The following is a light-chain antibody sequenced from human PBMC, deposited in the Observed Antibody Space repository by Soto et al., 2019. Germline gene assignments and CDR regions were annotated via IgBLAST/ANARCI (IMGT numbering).Light chain of an antibody. CDR1: QNVRTNY. CDR3: QDYGSSAWT. CDR2: GAS. Sequence: EIVLTQSPGTLSLSPGERVILSCRASQNVRTNYLAWYQQKPGQAPRLLIYGASTRASGIPERFSGSGSGTDFTLTISRLEPEDFAVYSCQDYGSSAWTFGQGTKVDIK. V-gene: IGKV3-20*01. J-gene: IGKJ1*01.